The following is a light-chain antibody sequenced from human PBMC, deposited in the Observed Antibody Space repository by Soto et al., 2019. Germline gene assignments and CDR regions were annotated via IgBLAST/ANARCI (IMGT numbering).Light chain of an antibody. CDR1: SSNIGSNS. CDR2: SDN. CDR3: ATWDDTLNGRV. V-gene: IGLV1-44*01. Sequence: QSVLTQPPPASGTPGQRVTISCSGSSSNIGSNSVNWYHQVAGTAPKLLIHSDNQRPSGVPDRFSGSKSGTSASLAISGLQSGDEADYYCATWDDTLNGRVFGGGTKVTVL. J-gene: IGLJ3*02.